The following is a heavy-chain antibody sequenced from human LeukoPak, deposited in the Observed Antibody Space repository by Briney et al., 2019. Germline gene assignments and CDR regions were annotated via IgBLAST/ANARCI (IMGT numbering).Heavy chain of an antibody. CDR3: SRDLGGSYNDY. CDR2: INPSGGTT. CDR1: GYTFSTYY. J-gene: IGHJ4*02. D-gene: IGHD1-26*01. V-gene: IGHV1-46*01. Sequence: ASVRVSSKASGYTFSTYYMHWVRQAPGQGLEWVGVINPSGGTTTYAKKFQGRVTMTRDTSTSTVYMELSSLRIEDTAVYYCSRDLGGSYNDYWGQGTMVTVSS.